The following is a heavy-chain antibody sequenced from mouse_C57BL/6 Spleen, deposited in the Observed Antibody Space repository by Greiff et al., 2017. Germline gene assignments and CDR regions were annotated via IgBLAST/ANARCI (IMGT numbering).Heavy chain of an antibody. V-gene: IGHV1-78*01. CDR2: IYPRDGST. CDR3: ARAYDGWYCDV. CDR1: GYTFTDHT. J-gene: IGHJ1*03. D-gene: IGHD2-12*01. Sequence: QVQLQQSDAELVKPGASVKISCKVSGYTFTDHTIHWMKQRPEQGLEWIGYIYPRDGSTKYNEKFKGKATLTADQSSSTAYMQLNSLTSEDSAVYVGARAYDGWYCDVWGTGTTVTVSS.